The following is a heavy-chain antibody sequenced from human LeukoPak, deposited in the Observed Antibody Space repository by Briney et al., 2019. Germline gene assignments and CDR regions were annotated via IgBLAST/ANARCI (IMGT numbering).Heavy chain of an antibody. CDR2: ISSSSSYI. J-gene: IGHJ4*02. Sequence: GGSLRLSCAASGFTFSSYSMNWVRQAPGKGLEWVSSISSSSSYIYYAGSVKGRFTISRDNAKNSLYLQMNSLRAEDTAVYYCARDSRGVISYWGQGTLVTVSS. CDR3: ARDSRGVISY. V-gene: IGHV3-21*01. CDR1: GFTFSSYS. D-gene: IGHD3-10*01.